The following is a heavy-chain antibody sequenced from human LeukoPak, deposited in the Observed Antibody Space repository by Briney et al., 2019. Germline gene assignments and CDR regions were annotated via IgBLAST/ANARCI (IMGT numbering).Heavy chain of an antibody. V-gene: IGHV4-34*01. CDR1: GGSFSGYY. CDR3: ARFYCSSTSCYPKNWFDP. CDR2: INHSGST. J-gene: IGHJ5*02. D-gene: IGHD2-2*01. Sequence: SETLSLTCAVYGGSFSGYYWSWIRQPPGKGLEWIGEINHSGSTNYNPSLKSRVTISVDTSKNQFSLKLSSVTAADTAVYYCARFYCSSTSCYPKNWFDPWGQGTLVTVSS.